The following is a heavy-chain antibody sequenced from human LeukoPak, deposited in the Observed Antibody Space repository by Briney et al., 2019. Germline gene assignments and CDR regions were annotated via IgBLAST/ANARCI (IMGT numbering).Heavy chain of an antibody. D-gene: IGHD6-19*01. CDR2: IYYSGGT. Sequence: KPSETLPLTCTVSGGSISSSSYYWGWIRQPPGKGLEWIGTIYYSGGTYYNPSLDSRVTIFVDTSKNQFSLRLSSVTAADTAVYYCARHAYRSGWLDFWGQGTLVTVSS. J-gene: IGHJ4*02. CDR1: GGSISSSSYY. V-gene: IGHV4-39*01. CDR3: ARHAYRSGWLDF.